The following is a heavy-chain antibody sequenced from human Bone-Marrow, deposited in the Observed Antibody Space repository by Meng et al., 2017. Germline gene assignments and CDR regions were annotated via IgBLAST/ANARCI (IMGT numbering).Heavy chain of an antibody. D-gene: IGHD1-26*01. CDR3: ARVIAVGASPGFDP. J-gene: IGHJ5*02. CDR1: CYTFTSYG. Sequence: QGSLGQLGAGLYKAGAAVKVSCKASCYTFTSYGLSCVRQAPGQGLEWMGWISAYNGNTNYAQKLQGRVTMTTDTSTSTAYMELRSLRSDDTAVYYCARVIAVGASPGFDPWGQGTLVTVSS. CDR2: ISAYNGNT. V-gene: IGHV1-18*01.